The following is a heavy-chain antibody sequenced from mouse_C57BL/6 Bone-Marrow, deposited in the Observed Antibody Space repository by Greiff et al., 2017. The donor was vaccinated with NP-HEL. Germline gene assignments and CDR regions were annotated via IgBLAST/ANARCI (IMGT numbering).Heavy chain of an antibody. Sequence: EVMLVESGGGLVKPGGSLKLSCAASGFTFSDYGMHWVRQAPEKGLEWVAYISSGSSTIYYADTVKGRFTISRDNAKNTLFLQMTSLRSEDTAMYYCARSPRGFAYWGQGTLVTVSA. J-gene: IGHJ3*01. CDR1: GFTFSDYG. D-gene: IGHD2-10*02. V-gene: IGHV5-17*01. CDR2: ISSGSSTI. CDR3: ARSPRGFAY.